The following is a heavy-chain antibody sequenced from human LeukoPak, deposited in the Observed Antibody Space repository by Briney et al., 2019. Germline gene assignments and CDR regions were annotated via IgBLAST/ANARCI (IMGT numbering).Heavy chain of an antibody. Sequence: PSETLSLTCAVYGGSFSGYYWSWIRQPPGKGLEWIGEINHSGSTNYNPSLESRVTISVDTSKNQFSLKLSSVTAADTAVYYCARRRVVPAAIDPWGQGTLVTVSS. CDR1: GGSFSGYY. D-gene: IGHD2-2*01. CDR3: ARRRVVPAAIDP. V-gene: IGHV4-34*01. CDR2: INHSGST. J-gene: IGHJ5*02.